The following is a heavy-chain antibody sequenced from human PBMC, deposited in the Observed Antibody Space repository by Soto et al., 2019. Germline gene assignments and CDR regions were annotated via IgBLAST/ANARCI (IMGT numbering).Heavy chain of an antibody. V-gene: IGHV3-30*18. CDR2: ISNDGNDK. CDR1: GFTFSNYG. D-gene: IGHD1-26*01. Sequence: PGGSLRLSCAASGFTFSNYGMHWVRQAPGKGLEWVAFISNDGNDKYYADSVKGRFTISRDNSKDTLYLQINSLRAEDTAVFYCAKDVFSGSYYAKRISDYLGQGTMVTVSS. J-gene: IGHJ4*02. CDR3: AKDVFSGSYYAKRISDY.